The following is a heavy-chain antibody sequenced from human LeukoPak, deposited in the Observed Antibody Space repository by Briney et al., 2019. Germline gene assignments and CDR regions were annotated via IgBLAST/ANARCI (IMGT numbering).Heavy chain of an antibody. CDR1: GGSISSYY. J-gene: IGHJ4*02. CDR3: ARDRFYGSGSYQNAGGCFDN. Sequence: SETLSLTCTVSGGSISSYYWSWIRQPPGKGLEWIGYISYSGSTNYNPSLKSRVTISVDTSKNQFSLKLSSVTAADTALYYCARDRFYGSGSYQNAGGCFDNWGQGTLVTVSS. D-gene: IGHD3-10*01. V-gene: IGHV4-59*01. CDR2: ISYSGST.